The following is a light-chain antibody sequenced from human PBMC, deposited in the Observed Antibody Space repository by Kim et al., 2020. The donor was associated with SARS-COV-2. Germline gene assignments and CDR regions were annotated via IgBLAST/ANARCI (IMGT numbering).Light chain of an antibody. Sequence: ASLGDRVTIPCRASQTISSWLAWYQQRPGKAPRVLIYRASSLESGVPSRFSGSVSGTEFTLTISSLQPDDFAAYYCQQYNSYPLTFGQGTKVDIK. CDR2: RAS. CDR3: QQYNSYPLT. V-gene: IGKV1-5*03. CDR1: QTISSW. J-gene: IGKJ1*01.